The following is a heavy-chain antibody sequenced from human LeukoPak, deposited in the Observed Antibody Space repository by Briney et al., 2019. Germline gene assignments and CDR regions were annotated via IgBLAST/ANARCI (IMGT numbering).Heavy chain of an antibody. Sequence: GGSLRLSCAASGFTFSSYAMHWVRQAPGKGLEWVAVISYDGSNKYYADSVKGRFTISRDNSKNTLYLQMNSLRAEDTAVYYCARPKGYGDFDAFGIWGQGTMVTVSS. CDR2: ISYDGSNK. D-gene: IGHD4-17*01. V-gene: IGHV3-30*04. CDR1: GFTFSSYA. CDR3: ARPKGYGDFDAFGI. J-gene: IGHJ3*02.